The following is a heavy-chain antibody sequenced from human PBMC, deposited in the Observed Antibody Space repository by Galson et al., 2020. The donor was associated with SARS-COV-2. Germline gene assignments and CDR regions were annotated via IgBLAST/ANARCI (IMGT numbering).Heavy chain of an antibody. V-gene: IGHV3-30*02. D-gene: IGHD3-16*01. CDR2: IPYDGSNK. CDR1: GFTFSTYG. Sequence: QLGESLKLSCEASGFTFSTYGMHWVRQAPGKGMEWVAFIPYDGSNKYYTDPVKGRFTISRDNSRNTLHLQMSSLRADDTAVYYCAKEGHQQGGITFDLWGQVTMVTVSS. J-gene: IGHJ3*01. CDR3: AKEGHQQGGITFDL.